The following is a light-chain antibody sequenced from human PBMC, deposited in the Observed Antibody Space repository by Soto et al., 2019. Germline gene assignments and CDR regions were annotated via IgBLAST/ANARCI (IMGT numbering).Light chain of an antibody. J-gene: IGLJ1*01. CDR3: SSYTSSSTLFYV. CDR1: SSDVGGYNY. CDR2: DAS. V-gene: IGLV2-14*01. Sequence: QYVLTQPASVSGSPGQPITISCTGTSSDVGGYNYVSWYQQHPGKAPKIMIYDASKRPSGVSNRFSGSKSGNTASLTISGLQAEDEADYYCSSYTSSSTLFYVFGPGTKVTV.